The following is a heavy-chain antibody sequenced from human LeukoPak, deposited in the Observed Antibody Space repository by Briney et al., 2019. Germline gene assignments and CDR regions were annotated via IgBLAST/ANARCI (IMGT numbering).Heavy chain of an antibody. Sequence: SVKVSCKASGGTFSSYAISWVRQAPGQGLEWMGGIIPIFGTANYAQKFQGRVTITTDESTSTAYMELSSLRSEDTAVYYCATILGGILESAFDIWGQGTMVTVSS. CDR2: IIPIFGTA. CDR1: GGTFSSYA. J-gene: IGHJ3*02. D-gene: IGHD3-16*01. CDR3: ATILGGILESAFDI. V-gene: IGHV1-69*05.